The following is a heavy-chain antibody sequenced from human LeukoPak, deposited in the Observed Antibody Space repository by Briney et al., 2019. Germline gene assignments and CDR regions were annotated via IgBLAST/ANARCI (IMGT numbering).Heavy chain of an antibody. CDR2: ILASGKT. J-gene: IGHJ4*02. CDR3: ARHHIAAAGQYYFDY. D-gene: IGHD6-13*01. CDR1: SRSISGRS. Sequence: SETLSLTCTVSSRSISGRSCSWIRQPPGKGLEWIGYILASGKTNYNPSLQSRVTISVATSKNQFSLKLSSVTAADTAVYYCARHHIAAAGQYYFDYWGQGTLVTVSS. V-gene: IGHV4-59*08.